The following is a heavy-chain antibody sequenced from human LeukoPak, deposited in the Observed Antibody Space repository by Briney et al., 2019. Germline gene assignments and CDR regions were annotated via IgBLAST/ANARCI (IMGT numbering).Heavy chain of an antibody. Sequence: GSLRLSCAASGFTFIGSAMHWVRQASGKGLEWVGRIRSKANSYTTAYVASVKGRFTISRDDSKNTAYLQMNSLKTEDTAVYYCTRGTTGPLSYWGQGTLVTVSS. J-gene: IGHJ4*02. CDR3: TRGTTGPLSY. CDR1: GFTFIGSA. CDR2: IRSKANSYTT. V-gene: IGHV3-73*01. D-gene: IGHD1-7*01.